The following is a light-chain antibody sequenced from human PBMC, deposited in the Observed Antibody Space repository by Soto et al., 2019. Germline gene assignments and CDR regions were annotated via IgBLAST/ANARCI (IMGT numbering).Light chain of an antibody. CDR1: GGDVGNYDL. V-gene: IGLV2-14*02. CDR3: SSYTSSDTLVV. J-gene: IGLJ1*01. Sequence: QSALTQPASVSGSPGQSITISCAGSGGDVGNYDLLSWYQQIPGKAPKLIIYEVTNRPSGVSNRFSASKSGNTASLTISGLQADDEADYYCSSYTSSDTLVVFGTGTKLTVL. CDR2: EVT.